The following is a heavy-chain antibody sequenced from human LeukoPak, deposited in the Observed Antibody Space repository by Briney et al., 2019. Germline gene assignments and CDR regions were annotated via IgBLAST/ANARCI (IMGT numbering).Heavy chain of an antibody. CDR1: GGSFSGYY. CDR2: INHSGST. D-gene: IGHD3-10*01. J-gene: IGHJ5*02. Sequence: SETLSLTCAVYGGSFSGYYWSWIRQPPGKGLEWIGEINHSGSTNYNPSLKSRVTISVDTSKNQFSLKLSSVTAADTAVYYCARVRGVTRSWFDPWGQGTLVTVSS. CDR3: ARVRGVTRSWFDP. V-gene: IGHV4-34*01.